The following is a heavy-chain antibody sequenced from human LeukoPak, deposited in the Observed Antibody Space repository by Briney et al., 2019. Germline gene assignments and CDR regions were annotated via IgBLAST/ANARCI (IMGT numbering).Heavy chain of an antibody. CDR2: ISYDGSNK. CDR1: GFTFSSYA. Sequence: GGSLRLSCAASGFTFSSYAMHWVRQAPGKGLEWVAVISYDGSNKYYADSVKGRFTISRDNSKNTLYLQMNSLRAEDTAVYYCAREPDVWFGELFGPRPYGMDVWGQGTTVTASS. V-gene: IGHV3-30-3*01. D-gene: IGHD3-10*01. CDR3: AREPDVWFGELFGPRPYGMDV. J-gene: IGHJ6*02.